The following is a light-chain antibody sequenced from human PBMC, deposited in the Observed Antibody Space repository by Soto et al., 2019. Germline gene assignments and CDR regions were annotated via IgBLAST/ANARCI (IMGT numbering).Light chain of an antibody. V-gene: IGKV3-20*01. CDR1: QTIVITY. Sequence: EVVLTQSPGTLSLSPGERATLYCRTSQTIVITYLAWYQHKAGQAPRLLMYGTSSRATGIPDRFSGSGSGKYFTLTISSVEPEDSAIYYCQQYSGSPPRTFGQGTKVEIK. J-gene: IGKJ1*01. CDR3: QQYSGSPPRT. CDR2: GTS.